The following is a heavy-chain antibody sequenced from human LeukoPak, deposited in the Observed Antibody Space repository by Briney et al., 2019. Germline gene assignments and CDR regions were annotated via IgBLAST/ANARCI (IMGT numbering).Heavy chain of an antibody. V-gene: IGHV5-51*01. J-gene: IGHJ3*02. Sequence: GESLKISCKGSGYSFTSYWIGWVRQMPGKGLEWMGIIYPGDSDTRYSTSFQGQVTISADKSITTAYLQWSSLKSSDTAMYYCARQWDYYDSSGYHGYDAFDIWGQGTMVTVSS. CDR2: IYPGDSDT. CDR1: GYSFTSYW. CDR3: ARQWDYYDSSGYHGYDAFDI. D-gene: IGHD3-22*01.